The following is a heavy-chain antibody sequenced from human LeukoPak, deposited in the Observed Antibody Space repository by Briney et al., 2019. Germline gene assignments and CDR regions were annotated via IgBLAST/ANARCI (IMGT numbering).Heavy chain of an antibody. CDR2: IYYSGST. V-gene: IGHV4-39*01. Sequence: PSETLSLTCTVSGGSISSSSYYWGWIRQPPGKGLEWIGSIYYSGSTYYNPSLKSRVTISVDTSKNQFSLKLSSVTAADTAVYYCARHYRVGSSWEELGYWGQGTLVTVSS. CDR1: GGSISSSSYY. CDR3: ARHYRVGSSWEELGY. D-gene: IGHD6-13*01. J-gene: IGHJ4*02.